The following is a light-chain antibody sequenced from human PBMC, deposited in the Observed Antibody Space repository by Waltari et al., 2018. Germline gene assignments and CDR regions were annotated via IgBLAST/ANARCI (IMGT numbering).Light chain of an antibody. CDR3: QQHSRWPLT. Sequence: ELVLTQSPVTLSLSPGERATLSCRASQSIGTSLGWYQQKPGQAPRLLIYGASNRATGIPVRFSGSGSGTDFTLTISTLETEDFAVYYCQQHSRWPLTFGGGTKVEI. CDR2: GAS. J-gene: IGKJ4*01. V-gene: IGKV3-11*01. CDR1: QSIGTS.